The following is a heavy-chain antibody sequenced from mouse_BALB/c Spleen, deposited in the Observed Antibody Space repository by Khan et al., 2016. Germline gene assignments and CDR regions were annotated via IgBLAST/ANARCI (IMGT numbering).Heavy chain of an antibody. CDR2: ITYSGST. V-gene: IGHV3-1*02. Sequence: EVQLQESGPGLVKPSQSLSLTCTVTGYSITSGYGWNWIRQFPGNKLEWMGYITYSGSTNYNPSLKSRISITRDTSKNQFSLPLNSVTTEDTATYDCARTARIKYWGQGTTLTVSS. D-gene: IGHD1-2*01. CDR3: ARTARIKY. J-gene: IGHJ2*01. CDR1: GYSITSGYG.